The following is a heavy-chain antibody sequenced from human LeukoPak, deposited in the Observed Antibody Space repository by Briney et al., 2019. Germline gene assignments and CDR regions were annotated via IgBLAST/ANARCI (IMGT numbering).Heavy chain of an antibody. CDR1: GFTFSSYE. Sequence: PGGSLRLSCAASGFTFSSYEMNWVRQAPGKGLEWVSYISASGSTIYCADSVRGRFTIYRGNAQNSLYLQMNSLRAEDTAVYYCARGILGGAFDIWGQGTMVTVSS. CDR2: ISASGSTI. J-gene: IGHJ3*02. D-gene: IGHD2/OR15-2a*01. V-gene: IGHV3-48*03. CDR3: ARGILGGAFDI.